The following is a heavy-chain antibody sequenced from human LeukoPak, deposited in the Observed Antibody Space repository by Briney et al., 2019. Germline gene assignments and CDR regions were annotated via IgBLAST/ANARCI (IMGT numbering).Heavy chain of an antibody. CDR2: INHSGST. V-gene: IGHV4-34*01. D-gene: IGHD3-10*01. Sequence: SETLSLTRAVYGGSFSGYYWSWIRQPPGKGLEWIGEINHSGSTNYNPSLKSRVTISVDTSKNQFSLKLSSVTAADTAVYYCARRHRYYYGSGSYYPYFDYWGQGTLVTVSS. J-gene: IGHJ4*02. CDR1: GGSFSGYY. CDR3: ARRHRYYYGSGSYYPYFDY.